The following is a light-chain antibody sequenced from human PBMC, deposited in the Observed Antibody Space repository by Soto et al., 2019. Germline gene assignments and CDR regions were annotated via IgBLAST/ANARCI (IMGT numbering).Light chain of an antibody. V-gene: IGLV2-14*03. CDR1: SRDVGGYNY. Sequence: SALTQPASVSGSPGQSIAISCTGTSRDVGGYNYVSWYQQHPGKAPKLIIHGVSNRPSGVSDRFSGSKSGSTASLTISGLQTEDEADYYCSSYTNSDTYVFGTGTKLTVL. CDR2: GVS. CDR3: SSYTNSDTYV. J-gene: IGLJ1*01.